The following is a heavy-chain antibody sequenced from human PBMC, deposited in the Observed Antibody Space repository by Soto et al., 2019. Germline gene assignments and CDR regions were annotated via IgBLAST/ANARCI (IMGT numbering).Heavy chain of an antibody. V-gene: IGHV3-21*01. Sequence: NPGGSLRLSCAASGFAFVSYSMNCFGHSAVKWLEWVSSISSSSSYIYYADSVKGRFTISRDNAKNSLYLQMNSLRAEDTAVYYCASFGGYDILTGPRGYYGMDVWGQGTTVTVSS. CDR2: ISSSSSYI. CDR1: GFAFVSYS. D-gene: IGHD3-9*01. CDR3: ASFGGYDILTGPRGYYGMDV. J-gene: IGHJ6*02.